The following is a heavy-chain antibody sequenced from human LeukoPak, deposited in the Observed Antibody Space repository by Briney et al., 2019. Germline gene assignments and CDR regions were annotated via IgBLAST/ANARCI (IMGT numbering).Heavy chain of an antibody. J-gene: IGHJ4*02. V-gene: IGHV4-59*03. CDR3: AARSIDFDY. D-gene: IGHD6-6*01. CDR2: LSYSGST. CDR1: GGSLTGYF. Sequence: SQTLSLTCAVSGGSLTGYFWTWIRQAPGKGLEWIGHLSYSGSTYYNPSLESRVSISIDTSKTQFTLELNSVTAADTAVYYCAARSIDFDYWGQGTLVTVSS.